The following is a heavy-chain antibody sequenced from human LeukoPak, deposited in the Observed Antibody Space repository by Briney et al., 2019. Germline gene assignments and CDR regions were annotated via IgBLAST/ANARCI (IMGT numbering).Heavy chain of an antibody. CDR1: GFTFSSYG. D-gene: IGHD6-13*01. V-gene: IGHV3-33*03. Sequence: PGGSLRLSCVASGFTFSSYGMHWVRQAPGKGLEWVAVIWYDGSNKYYADSVKGRFTISRDNSKNTLYLQMNSLRAEDTAVYYCARGGSSWYYLDYWGQGTLVTVSS. J-gene: IGHJ4*02. CDR3: ARGGSSWYYLDY. CDR2: IWYDGSNK.